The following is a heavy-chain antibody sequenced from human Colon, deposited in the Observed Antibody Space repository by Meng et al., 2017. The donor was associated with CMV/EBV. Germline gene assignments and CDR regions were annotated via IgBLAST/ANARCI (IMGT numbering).Heavy chain of an antibody. J-gene: IGHJ5*02. D-gene: IGHD3-22*01. V-gene: IGHV3-53*01. CDR2: SYNDGST. Sequence: GESLKISCAVSGFTVTNNFMTWVRQAPGKGLEWVSLSYNDGSTYYADSVKGRFTISRDNAKNSLYLEMNSLRAEDTAVYYCARDVESSGYWNWFDPWGQGTLVTVSS. CDR3: ARDVESSGYWNWFDP. CDR1: GFTVTNNF.